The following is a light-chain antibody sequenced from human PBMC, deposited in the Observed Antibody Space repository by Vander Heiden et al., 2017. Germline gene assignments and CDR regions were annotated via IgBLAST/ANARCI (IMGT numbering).Light chain of an antibody. CDR1: QSVSSN. Sequence: EIVTTQSPATLSVSPGERATLSCRASQSVSSNLAWYQQKPGQAPRLLIYGASTRATGIPARFSGSGSGTEFTLTISSLQSEDFAVYYCQQYYNWAPYTFGQGTKLEIK. CDR3: QQYYNWAPYT. V-gene: IGKV3-15*01. J-gene: IGKJ2*01. CDR2: GAS.